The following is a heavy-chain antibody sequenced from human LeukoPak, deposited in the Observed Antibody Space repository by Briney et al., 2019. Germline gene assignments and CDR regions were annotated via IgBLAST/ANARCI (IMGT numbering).Heavy chain of an antibody. J-gene: IGHJ4*02. V-gene: IGHV3-23*01. D-gene: IGHD3-3*01. Sequence: GGSLRLSCVASGFTFKTYGMSWVRQAPGKGLEWVSTLSGSDGSTYYADSVKGRFTISRDNSKSTLYLQMNSLRAEDTAVYYCAAGFYFGDYWGQGTLVTVSS. CDR3: AAGFYFGDY. CDR2: LSGSDGST. CDR1: GFTFKTYG.